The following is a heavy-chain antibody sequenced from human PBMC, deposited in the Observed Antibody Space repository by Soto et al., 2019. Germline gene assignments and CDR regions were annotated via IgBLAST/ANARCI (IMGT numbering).Heavy chain of an antibody. D-gene: IGHD6-13*01. CDR2: IYYSGST. Sequence: QLQLQESGPGLVKPSETLSLTCTVSGGSISSSSYYWGWIRQPPGKGLEWIGSIYYSGSTYYNPSLKRRVTISVDTSKNQFSLKLSSVTAADPAVYYCARRGSSSWYGYWGQGTLVTVSS. CDR1: GGSISSSSYY. V-gene: IGHV4-39*01. J-gene: IGHJ4*02. CDR3: ARRGSSSWYGY.